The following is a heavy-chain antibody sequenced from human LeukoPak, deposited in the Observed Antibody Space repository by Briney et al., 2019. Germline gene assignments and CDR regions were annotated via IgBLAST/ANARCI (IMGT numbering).Heavy chain of an antibody. D-gene: IGHD6-6*01. V-gene: IGHV1-24*01. CDR3: ATWGSSLALYWFDP. CDR1: GYTLTELS. CDR2: FDPEDGET. Sequence: GASVKVSCKLSGYTLTELSMHWVRQAPGKGLEWMGGFDPEDGETIYAQKFQGRVTMTEDTSTDTAYMELSSLRSEDTAVYYCATWGSSLALYWFDPWGQGTLVTVSS. J-gene: IGHJ5*02.